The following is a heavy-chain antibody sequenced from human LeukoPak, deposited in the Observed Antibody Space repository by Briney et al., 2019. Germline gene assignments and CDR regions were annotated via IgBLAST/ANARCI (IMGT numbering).Heavy chain of an antibody. J-gene: IGHJ4*02. D-gene: IGHD6-13*01. V-gene: IGHV3-66*01. Sequence: GGSLRLSCAASGFTVSRNYMSWVRQAPGKGLEWVSVIYSGGSTYYADSVKGRFTISRDNSKNTLYLQMNSLRAEDTAVYYCARAGPSSSWHQFDYWGQGTLVTASS. CDR1: GFTVSRNY. CDR2: IYSGGST. CDR3: ARAGPSSSWHQFDY.